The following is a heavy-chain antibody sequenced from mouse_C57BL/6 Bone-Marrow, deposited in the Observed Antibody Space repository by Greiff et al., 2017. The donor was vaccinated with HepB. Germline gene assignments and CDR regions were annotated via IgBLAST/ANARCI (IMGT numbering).Heavy chain of an antibody. D-gene: IGHD2-4*01. CDR2: IDPSDSET. CDR1: GYTFTSYW. J-gene: IGHJ2*01. V-gene: IGHV1-52*01. CDR3: ARSPYYDYDY. Sequence: QVQLKQPGAELVRPGSSVKLSCKASGYTFTSYWMHWVKQRPIQGLEWIGNIDPSDSETHYNQKFKDKATLTVDKSSSTAYMQLSSLTSEDSAVYYCARSPYYDYDYWGQGTTLTVSS.